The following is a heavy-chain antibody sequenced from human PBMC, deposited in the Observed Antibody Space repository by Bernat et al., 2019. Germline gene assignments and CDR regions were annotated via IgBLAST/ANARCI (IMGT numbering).Heavy chain of an antibody. D-gene: IGHD3-3*01. CDR1: GFTFSSYA. V-gene: IGHV3-30*01. CDR3: ARDTAEWLPIYYFDY. CDR2: ISYDGSNK. J-gene: IGHJ4*02. Sequence: QVQLVESRGGVVQPGRSLRLSCAASGFTFSSYAMHWVRQAPGKGLEWVAVISYDGSNKYYADSVKGRFTISRDNSKNTLYLQMNSLRAEDTAVYYCARDTAEWLPIYYFDYWGQGTLVTVSS.